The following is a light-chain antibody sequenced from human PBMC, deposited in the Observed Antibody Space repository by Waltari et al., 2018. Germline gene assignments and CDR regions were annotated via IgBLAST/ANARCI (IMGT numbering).Light chain of an antibody. CDR1: GGHSTSS. Sequence: QLMLTQSPSASASLGASVTLTCTLSGGHSTSSIAWHQQQPQKGPRSLMKVNSDGSHIKGAGIPDRFSGSSSGAERYLSISNLQSEDEADYYCQTGGFGIWVFGGGTKLTVL. V-gene: IGLV4-69*01. CDR2: VNSDGSH. CDR3: QTGGFGIWV. J-gene: IGLJ3*02.